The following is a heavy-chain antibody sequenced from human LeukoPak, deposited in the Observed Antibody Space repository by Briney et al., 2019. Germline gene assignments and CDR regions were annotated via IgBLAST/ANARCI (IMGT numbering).Heavy chain of an antibody. D-gene: IGHD3-22*01. CDR3: ASWGAYYDSSGSY. Sequence: GGSLRLSCAASGFTFSDYYMSWIRQAPGKGLEWVSYISSSGSTIYYADSVKGRFTISRDSAKNTLYLQMNSLRAEDTAVYYCASWGAYYDSSGSYWGQGTLVTVSS. CDR1: GFTFSDYY. CDR2: ISSSGSTI. V-gene: IGHV3-11*01. J-gene: IGHJ4*02.